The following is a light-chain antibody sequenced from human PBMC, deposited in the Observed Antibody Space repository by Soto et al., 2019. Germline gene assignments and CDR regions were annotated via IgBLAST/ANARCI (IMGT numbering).Light chain of an antibody. Sequence: EIVLTQSPGTLSLSPGERATLSCRASQSVSSSYLAWYQQKPGQAPRLLIYDASTRATGIPVRFRGSGSGTEFTLTISSLQSEDSAVYYCHQYNNWLALTFGGGTKVDI. J-gene: IGKJ4*01. CDR3: HQYNNWLALT. CDR2: DAS. CDR1: QSVSSSY. V-gene: IGKV3-15*01.